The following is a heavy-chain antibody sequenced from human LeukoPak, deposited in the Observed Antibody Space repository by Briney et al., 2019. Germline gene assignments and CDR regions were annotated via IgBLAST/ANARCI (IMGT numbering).Heavy chain of an antibody. J-gene: IGHJ4*02. V-gene: IGHV3-23*01. Sequence: GGSLRLSCAASGFTFTNYGMNWVRQAPGKGLEWLSGISPRGDTTYYADSVKGRFTISRDNSKNTLYLQMNNLRAEDTAIYYCAKAANYDILTGYYLDYWGQGTLATVSS. CDR1: GFTFTNYG. CDR2: ISPRGDTT. CDR3: AKAANYDILTGYYLDY. D-gene: IGHD3-9*01.